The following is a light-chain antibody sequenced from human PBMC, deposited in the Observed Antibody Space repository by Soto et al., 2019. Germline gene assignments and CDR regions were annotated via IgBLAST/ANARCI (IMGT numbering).Light chain of an antibody. V-gene: IGLV2-14*01. CDR2: DVS. Sequence: QSAVTQPASSPGSPGQSITISCTGTSSDVGGYNYVSWYQQHPGKAPKLMIYDVSNRPSGVSNRFSGSKSGNTASLTISGLQAEDEADYYCSSYTSSRTLYVFGTGTKVTVL. CDR3: SSYTSSRTLYV. CDR1: SSDVGGYNY. J-gene: IGLJ1*01.